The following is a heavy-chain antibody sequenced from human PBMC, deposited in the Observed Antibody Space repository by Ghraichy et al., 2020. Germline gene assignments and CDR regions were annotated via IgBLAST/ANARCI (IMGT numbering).Heavy chain of an antibody. Sequence: GESLRLSCAASGFTFSSYSMNWVRQAPGKGLEWVSSISSSSSYIYYADSVKGRFTISRDNAKNSLYLQINSLRAEDTAVYYCASLSSGVDPWGQGTLVTVSS. CDR1: GFTFSSYS. V-gene: IGHV3-21*01. CDR3: ASLSSGVDP. CDR2: ISSSSSYI. D-gene: IGHD6-19*01. J-gene: IGHJ5*02.